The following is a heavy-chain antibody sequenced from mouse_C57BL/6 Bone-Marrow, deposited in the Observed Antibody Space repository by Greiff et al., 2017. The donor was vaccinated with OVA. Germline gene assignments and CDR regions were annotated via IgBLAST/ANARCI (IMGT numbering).Heavy chain of an antibody. D-gene: IGHD1-1*01. V-gene: IGHV5-6*01. CDR2: ISSGGSYT. Sequence: DVQLVESGGDLVKPGGSLKLSCAASGFTFSSYGMSWVRQTPDKRLVWVATISSGGSYTYYPDSVKGRFTISRDNAKNTLYLQMSSLKSEDTAMYYCARHYYGSSYDWGQGTTLTVSS. CDR3: ARHYYGSSYD. J-gene: IGHJ2*01. CDR1: GFTFSSYG.